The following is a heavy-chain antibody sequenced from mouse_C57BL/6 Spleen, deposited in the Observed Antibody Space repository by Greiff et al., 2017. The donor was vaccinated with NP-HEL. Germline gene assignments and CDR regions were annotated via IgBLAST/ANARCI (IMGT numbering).Heavy chain of an antibody. CDR3: ARGVTTGGFAY. V-gene: IGHV1-69*01. J-gene: IGHJ3*01. Sequence: VQLQQPGAELVMPGASVKLSCKASGYTFTSYWMHWVKQRPGQGLEWIGEIDPSDSYTNYNQKFKGKSTLTVDKSSSTAYMQLSSLTSEDSAVYYCARGVTTGGFAYWGQGTLVTVSA. CDR2: IDPSDSYT. D-gene: IGHD2-2*01. CDR1: GYTFTSYW.